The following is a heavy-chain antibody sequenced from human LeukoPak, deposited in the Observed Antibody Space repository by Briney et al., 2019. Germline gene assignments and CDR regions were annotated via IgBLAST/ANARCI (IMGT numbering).Heavy chain of an antibody. J-gene: IGHJ6*03. CDR1: GYTFTGYY. D-gene: IGHD4-11*01. Sequence: GASVKVSCKASGYTFTGYYMHWVRQAPGHGLEWMGWINPNSGGTNYAQKFQGRVTMTRDTSISTAYMELSRLRSDDTAVYYCARTMTTVTNYYYYYMDVWGKGTTVTVSS. V-gene: IGHV1-2*02. CDR3: ARTMTTVTNYYYYYMDV. CDR2: INPNSGGT.